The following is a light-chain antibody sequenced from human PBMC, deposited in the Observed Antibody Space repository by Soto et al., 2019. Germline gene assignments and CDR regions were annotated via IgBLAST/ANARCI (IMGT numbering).Light chain of an antibody. CDR1: SSNIGSNY. V-gene: IGLV1-47*01. CDR2: RNN. J-gene: IGLJ2*01. CDR3: AAWDDSLSGFVV. Sequence: QSVLTQSPSASGTPGQRVTISCSGSSSNIGSNYVYWYQQLPGTAPKLLIYRNNQRPSGVPDRFSASKSGTSASLAISGLRSEDEADYYCAAWDDSLSGFVVFGGGTQLTVL.